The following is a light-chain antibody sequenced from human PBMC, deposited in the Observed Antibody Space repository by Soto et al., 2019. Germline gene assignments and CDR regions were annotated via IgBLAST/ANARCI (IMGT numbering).Light chain of an antibody. CDR3: SSFTDSDTWV. J-gene: IGLJ3*02. V-gene: IGLV2-14*01. CDR1: SSDIGGYNY. CDR2: EVS. Sequence: QSALTQPASVSGSPGQSITISCTGSSSDIGGYNYVSWYQQYPGKAPKLIIYEVSNRPSGISNRFSASKSGNTASLTTSGLQAEDETDYYCSSFTDSDTWVFGGGTQLTVL.